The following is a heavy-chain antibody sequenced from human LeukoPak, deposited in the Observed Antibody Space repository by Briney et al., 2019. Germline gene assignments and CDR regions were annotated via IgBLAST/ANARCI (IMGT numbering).Heavy chain of an antibody. D-gene: IGHD1-26*01. CDR2: ISGSGGST. Sequence: PGGSLGLSCAASGFTFSSYAMSWVRQAPGKGLEWVSAISGSGGSTYYADSVKGRFTISRDNSKNTLYLQMNSLRAEDTAVYYCAKDTYSGSYYVGSFDYWGQGTLVTVSS. J-gene: IGHJ4*02. V-gene: IGHV3-23*01. CDR1: GFTFSSYA. CDR3: AKDTYSGSYYVGSFDY.